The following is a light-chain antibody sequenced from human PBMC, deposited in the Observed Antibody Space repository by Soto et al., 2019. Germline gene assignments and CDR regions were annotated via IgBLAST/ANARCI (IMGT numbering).Light chain of an antibody. V-gene: IGKV1-5*03. Sequence: DIQMTRSPSTLSASVGDRVTITGRASQSISSWLAWYQQKPGKAPKLLIYKASSLESGVPSRFSGSGSGTEFTLTISSLQPDDFATYYCQQYNSYPYTFGQGTKVDIK. J-gene: IGKJ2*01. CDR2: KAS. CDR3: QQYNSYPYT. CDR1: QSISSW.